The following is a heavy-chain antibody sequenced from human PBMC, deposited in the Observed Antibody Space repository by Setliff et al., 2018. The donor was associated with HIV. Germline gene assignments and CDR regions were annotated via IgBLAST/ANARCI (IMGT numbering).Heavy chain of an antibody. CDR3: ARFTRPTAMEGWFDP. CDR2: IYNGGAP. CDR1: GDSIISGSYY. V-gene: IGHV4-39*07. Sequence: PSETLSLTCIVTGDSIISGSYYWAWIRQPPGKGLEWIGTIYNGGAPHYNPSLKSRVIIFLDPSKNQFSLELTSVTAADTAVYHCARFTRPTAMEGWFDPWGQGTLVTVSS. D-gene: IGHD2-2*01. J-gene: IGHJ5*02.